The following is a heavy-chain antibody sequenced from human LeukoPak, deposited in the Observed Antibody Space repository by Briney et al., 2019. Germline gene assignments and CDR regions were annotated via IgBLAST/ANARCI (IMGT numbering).Heavy chain of an antibody. V-gene: IGHV1-46*01. CDR1: GFTFTSYY. CDR2: INPSGGST. D-gene: IGHD3-22*01. CDR3: ARNYYDSSGYYYRDY. J-gene: IGHJ4*02. Sequence: ASVKVSCKASGFTFTSYYMHWVRQAPGQGLEWMGIINPSGGSTSYAQKFQGRVTMTRDMSTSTVYMKLSSLRSEDTAVYYCARNYYDSSGYYYRDYWGQGTLVTVSS.